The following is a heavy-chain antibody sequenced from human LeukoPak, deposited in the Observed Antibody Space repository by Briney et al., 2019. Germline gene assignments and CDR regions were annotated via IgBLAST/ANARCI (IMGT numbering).Heavy chain of an antibody. CDR2: INAGNGNT. CDR1: GYTFTSYA. Sequence: ASVKVSCKASGYTFTSYAMHWVRQAPGQRLEGMGWINAGNGNTKYSQKFQGRVTITRDTSASTAYMELSSLRSEDTAVYYCARDRGYSGYEYWGQGTLVTVSS. V-gene: IGHV1-3*01. CDR3: ARDRGYSGYEY. J-gene: IGHJ4*02. D-gene: IGHD5-12*01.